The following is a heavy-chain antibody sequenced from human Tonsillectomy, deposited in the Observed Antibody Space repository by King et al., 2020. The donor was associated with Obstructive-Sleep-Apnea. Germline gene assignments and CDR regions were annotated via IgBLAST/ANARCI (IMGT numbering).Heavy chain of an antibody. CDR3: ARGGSYDGVTTGGLHY. Sequence: QLQESGPGLVKPSETLSLTCSVSGDSMSGYYWSWIRQSPGKGLEWIGYIYYSGTTNYNPSLKSRVTISVDTTKKQFYLKITSVTAADTAMYYCARGGSYDGVTTGGLHYWGQGTLVTVSP. CDR2: IYYSGTT. J-gene: IGHJ4*02. D-gene: IGHD4-17*01. CDR1: GDSMSGYY. V-gene: IGHV4-59*01.